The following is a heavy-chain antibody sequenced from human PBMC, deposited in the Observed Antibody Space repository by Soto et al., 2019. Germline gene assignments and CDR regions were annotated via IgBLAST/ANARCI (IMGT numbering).Heavy chain of an antibody. D-gene: IGHD3-10*01. J-gene: IGHJ2*01. CDR3: ARGRGDGYNQHWYFDL. CDR2: INHSGST. CDR1: GGSFSGYY. Sequence: QVHLQQWGAGLLKPSETLSLTCAVYGGSFSGYYWSWIRQPPGKGLEWIGEINHSGSTNYNPSLKSRVSISVGTSNNQFSLKLSSVTAADTGVYYCARGRGDGYNQHWYFDLWGRGTLVPVSS. V-gene: IGHV4-34*01.